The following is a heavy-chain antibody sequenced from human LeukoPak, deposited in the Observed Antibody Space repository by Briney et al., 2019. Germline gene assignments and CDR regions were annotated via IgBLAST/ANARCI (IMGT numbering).Heavy chain of an antibody. CDR1: GFTVSSNY. J-gene: IGHJ5*02. CDR2: ISSAGST. Sequence: GGSLRLSCVVSGFTVSSNYMSWVRQAPGKGLEWVSVISSAGSTYYADSVKGRFAISRDDSKNTLYLQMNSLRAEDTAVYYCARNLPERSRLITMIRGVRSWFDPWGQGTLATVSS. CDR3: ARNLPERSRLITMIRGVRSWFDP. V-gene: IGHV3-53*01. D-gene: IGHD3-10*01.